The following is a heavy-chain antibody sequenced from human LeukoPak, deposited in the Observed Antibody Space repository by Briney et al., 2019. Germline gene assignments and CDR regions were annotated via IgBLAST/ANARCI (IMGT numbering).Heavy chain of an antibody. J-gene: IGHJ5*02. V-gene: IGHV1-2*02. CDR2: INPNSGGT. CDR3: ARGGGYDILTGYLAGFDP. D-gene: IGHD3-9*01. CDR1: GYTFTGYY. Sequence: ASVKVSCKASGYTFTGYYIHWVRQAPGQGLEWMGWINPNSGGTNYAQKFQGRVTMTRDTSISTAYMELSRLRSDDTAVYYCARGGGYDILTGYLAGFDPWGQGTLVTVSS.